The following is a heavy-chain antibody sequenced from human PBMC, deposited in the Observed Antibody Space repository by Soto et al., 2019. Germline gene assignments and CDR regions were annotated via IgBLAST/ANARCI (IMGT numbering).Heavy chain of an antibody. D-gene: IGHD2-8*01. CDR2: IWYDGSNK. Sequence: PGGDLRLSCAASGFIFSSYGMHWVRHAPGKGLEWVAVIWYDGSNKYYADSVKGRFTISRDNSKNTLYLQMNSLRAEDTAVYYCARYWAVTLQENAIDYWGQGTLVTVST. J-gene: IGHJ4*02. V-gene: IGHV3-33*01. CDR3: ARYWAVTLQENAIDY. CDR1: GFIFSSYG.